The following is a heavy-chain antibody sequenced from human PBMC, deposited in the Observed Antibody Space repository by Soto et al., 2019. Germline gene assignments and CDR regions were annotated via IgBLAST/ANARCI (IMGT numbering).Heavy chain of an antibody. CDR2: ISGSGGST. J-gene: IGHJ6*02. D-gene: IGHD1-26*01. CDR3: AYPESGSYPYYYYYYGMDV. CDR1: GFTFSSYA. Sequence: EVQLLESGGGLVQPGGSLRLSCAASGFTFSSYAMSWVRQAPGKGLEWVSAISGSGGSTYYADSVKGRFTISRDNSKNTLYLQMNSLRAEDTAVYYCAYPESGSYPYYYYYYGMDVWGQGTTVTVSS. V-gene: IGHV3-23*01.